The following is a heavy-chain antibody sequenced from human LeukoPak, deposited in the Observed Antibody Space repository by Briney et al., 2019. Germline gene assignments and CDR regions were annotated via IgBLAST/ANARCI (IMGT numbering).Heavy chain of an antibody. J-gene: IGHJ4*02. CDR3: TRRSGSSGWYSLDY. D-gene: IGHD6-19*01. Sequence: PGRSLRLSCTASGFTFGDYALSWVRQAPGKGLEWVGLIRSKAFGGTAEHAASVKGRFTISRDDSKSIAYLQVNSLQTEDTAVYYCTRRSGSSGWYSLDYWGQGTLVTVSS. CDR1: GFTFGDYA. V-gene: IGHV3-49*04. CDR2: IRSKAFGGTA.